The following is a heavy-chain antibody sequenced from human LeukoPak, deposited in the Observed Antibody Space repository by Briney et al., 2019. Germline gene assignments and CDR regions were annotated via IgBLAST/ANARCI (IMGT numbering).Heavy chain of an antibody. V-gene: IGHV3-43*02. CDR3: AKGADSGDYTSFDY. J-gene: IGHJ4*02. Sequence: GGSLRPSCAASGFTFDDYAMHWVRQAPGKGLECVSLISGDGGSTYYADSVKGRFTISRDNSKNSLYLQMNSLRTEDTALYYCAKGADSGDYTSFDYWGQGTLVTVSS. D-gene: IGHD4-17*01. CDR2: ISGDGGST. CDR1: GFTFDDYA.